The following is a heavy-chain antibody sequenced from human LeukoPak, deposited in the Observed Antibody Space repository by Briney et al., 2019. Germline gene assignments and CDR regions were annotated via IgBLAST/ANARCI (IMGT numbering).Heavy chain of an antibody. CDR2: ISSSSSTI. V-gene: IGHV3-48*04. CDR3: ARDDSREDY. Sequence: PGGSLRLSCAASGFTFSSYSMNWVRRAPGKGLEWVSYISSSSSTIYCADSVKGRFTISRDNAKNSLYLQMNSLRAEDTAVYYCARDDSREDYWGQGTLVTVSS. CDR1: GFTFSSYS. D-gene: IGHD4-11*01. J-gene: IGHJ4*02.